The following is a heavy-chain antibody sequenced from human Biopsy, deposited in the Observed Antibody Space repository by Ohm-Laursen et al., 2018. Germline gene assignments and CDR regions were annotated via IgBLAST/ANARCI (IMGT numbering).Heavy chain of an antibody. Sequence: SLRLSCSASGFTFDEFAIHWVRQAPGKGLEWVANINPDGSVKYFADSVKGRFTISRDNAENSMYLQMSSLTVDDTAVYYCARDERWGQGTLVTVSS. D-gene: IGHD5-24*01. CDR2: INPDGSVK. CDR3: ARDER. V-gene: IGHV3-7*01. J-gene: IGHJ4*02. CDR1: GFTFDEFA.